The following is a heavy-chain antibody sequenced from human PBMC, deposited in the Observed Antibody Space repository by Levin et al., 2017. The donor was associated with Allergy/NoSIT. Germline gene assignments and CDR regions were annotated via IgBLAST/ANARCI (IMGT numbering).Heavy chain of an antibody. J-gene: IGHJ2*01. CDR1: GFTFTGAW. CDR2: IKSKTDGGTT. D-gene: IGHD2-8*02. Sequence: GESLKISCAASGFTFTGAWMNWVRQAPGKGLEWVGRIKSKTDGGTTGYSAPGKGRFIISREDSKDTAFLQMNSLKTEDTAVYYWATAERRPCPGGACEAWYFDLWGRGTLVTVSS. V-gene: IGHV3-15*07. CDR3: ATAERRPCPGGACEAWYFDL.